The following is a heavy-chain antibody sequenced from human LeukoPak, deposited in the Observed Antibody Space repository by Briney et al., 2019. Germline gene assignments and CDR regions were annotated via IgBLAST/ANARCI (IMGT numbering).Heavy chain of an antibody. D-gene: IGHD3-10*01. Sequence: GGSLRLSCAASGFIFNTYAMSWVRQAPGKGLEWVSTIRGSGESTHYADSVQGRYTISRDNSLYTVYLQMDSLRGDDTAVYYCAKDRISYTTSPGELSHWGQGTLVIVSS. CDR1: GFIFNTYA. V-gene: IGHV3-23*01. CDR2: IRGSGEST. CDR3: AKDRISYTTSPGELSH. J-gene: IGHJ4*02.